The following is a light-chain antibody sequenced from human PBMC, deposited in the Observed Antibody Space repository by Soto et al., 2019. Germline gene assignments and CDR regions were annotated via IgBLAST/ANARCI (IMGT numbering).Light chain of an antibody. CDR1: SSDVGGYNY. J-gene: IGLJ1*01. CDR2: DVT. Sequence: QSALTQPASVSGSPGQSITISCSGTSSDVGGYNYVSWYQQHPGKAPKLVIYDVTIRPSGVSNRFSGSKSGNTASLTISGLQAEDEGDYFCSSCTTSSTFVFGTGTKVTVL. V-gene: IGLV2-14*01. CDR3: SSCTTSSTFV.